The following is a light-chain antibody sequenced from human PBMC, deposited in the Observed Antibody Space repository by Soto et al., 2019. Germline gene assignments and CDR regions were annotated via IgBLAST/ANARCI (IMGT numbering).Light chain of an antibody. CDR3: QQYGGSPPFT. Sequence: EIVLTQSPGTLSLSPGDRATLSCRASQSVSSNYLAWYQQKPGQAPRLLIHGASSRATGIPDRFSGSGSGTDFTLTISRLEPEYFALYYCQQYGGSPPFTFGPGTKVDIK. J-gene: IGKJ3*01. V-gene: IGKV3-20*01. CDR2: GAS. CDR1: QSVSSNY.